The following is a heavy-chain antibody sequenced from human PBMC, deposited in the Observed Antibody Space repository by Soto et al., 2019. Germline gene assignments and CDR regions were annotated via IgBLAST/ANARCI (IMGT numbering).Heavy chain of an antibody. CDR3: AYSSTPFDY. V-gene: IGHV3-23*01. CDR2: ISGSGGST. CDR1: SRYA. D-gene: IGHD6-13*01. Sequence: SRYAMSWVRQAPGKGLEWVSAISGSGGSTYYADSVKGRFTISRDNSKNTLYLQMNSLRAEDTAVYYCAYSSTPFDYWGQGTLVTVSS. J-gene: IGHJ4*02.